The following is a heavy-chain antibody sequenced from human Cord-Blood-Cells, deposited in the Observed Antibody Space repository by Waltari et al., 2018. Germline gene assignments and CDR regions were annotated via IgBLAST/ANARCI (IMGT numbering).Heavy chain of an antibody. J-gene: IGHJ4*02. D-gene: IGHD2-2*01. CDR2: INHSGST. Sequence: QVQLQQWGAGLLKPSETLSPTCAVYRGYFSGYYWSLLRQPPRKGLEWIGEINHSGSTNYNPSLKSRVTISVDTSKNQFSLKLSSVTAADTAVYYCARGGNVVVPAAIEEIDYWGQGTLVTVSS. CDR1: RGYFSGYY. V-gene: IGHV4-34*01. CDR3: ARGGNVVVPAAIEEIDY.